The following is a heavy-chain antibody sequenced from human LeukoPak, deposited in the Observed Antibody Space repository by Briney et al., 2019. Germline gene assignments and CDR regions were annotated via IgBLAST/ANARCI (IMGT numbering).Heavy chain of an antibody. CDR2: ISGSGGST. CDR1: GFTFSSDA. V-gene: IGHV3-23*01. D-gene: IGHD3-10*01. CDR3: AKAPTYYYGSGSYCFDY. J-gene: IGHJ4*02. Sequence: GGSLRLSCAASGFTFSSDAMSSVRQAPGRGLEWVSAISGSGGSTYYADSVKGRFTISRDNSKNTLYLQMNSLRAEDTAVYYCAKAPTYYYGSGSYCFDYWGQGALVTVSS.